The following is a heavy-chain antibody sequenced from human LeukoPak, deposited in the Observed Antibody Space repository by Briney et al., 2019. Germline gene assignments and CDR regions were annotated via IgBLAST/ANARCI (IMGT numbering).Heavy chain of an antibody. CDR1: GGPFSGYY. V-gene: IGHV4-34*01. Sequence: SETLSLTCAVYGGPFSGYYWSWIRQPPGKGLEWIGEINRGGSTNYSPSLKSRVTISVDTSKNQFSLRLSSVTAADTAVYYCARDSLVGVDYWGQGTLVTVSS. CDR3: ARDSLVGVDY. J-gene: IGHJ4*02. D-gene: IGHD6-13*01. CDR2: INRGGST.